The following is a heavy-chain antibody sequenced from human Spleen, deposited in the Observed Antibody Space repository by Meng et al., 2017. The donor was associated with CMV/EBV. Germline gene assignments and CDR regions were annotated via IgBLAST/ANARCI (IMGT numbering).Heavy chain of an antibody. D-gene: IGHD5-18*01. CDR2: IWYDASIK. Sequence: GESLKISCAASGFTFSTYAMHWVRQAPGKGLEWVAIIWYDASIKYYADSVKGRFTISRDNSKNTMYLQMNSLRAEDTAVYYCARAAMADYWGQGTLVTVSS. CDR1: GFTFSTYA. V-gene: IGHV3-33*01. J-gene: IGHJ4*02. CDR3: ARAAMADY.